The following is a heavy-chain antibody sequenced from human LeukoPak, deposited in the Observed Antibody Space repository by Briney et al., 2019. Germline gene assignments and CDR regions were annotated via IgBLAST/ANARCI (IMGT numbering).Heavy chain of an antibody. CDR3: ARGVRYFDY. CDR1: GFTFSSYA. V-gene: IGHV3-30*04. D-gene: IGHD3-9*01. CDR2: ISYDGSNK. J-gene: IGHJ4*02. Sequence: GRSLRLSCAASGFTFSSYAMHWVRQAPGKGLEWVAVISYDGSNKYYADSVKGRFTISRDNSKNTPYLQMNSLRAEDTAVYYCARGVRYFDYWGQGTLVTVSS.